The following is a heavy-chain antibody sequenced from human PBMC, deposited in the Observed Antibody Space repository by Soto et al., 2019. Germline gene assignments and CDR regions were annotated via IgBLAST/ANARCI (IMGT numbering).Heavy chain of an antibody. CDR3: ARQPTNYYGSGSRWPYYYYGMDV. CDR2: IYYSGST. D-gene: IGHD3-10*01. CDR1: GGSISSSSYY. J-gene: IGHJ6*02. Sequence: QLQLQESGPGLVKPSETLSLTCTVSGGSISSSSYYWGWIRQPPGKGLEWIGSIYYSGSTYYNPSLKSRVTISVDTSKNQFSLKLSSVTAADTAVYYCARQPTNYYGSGSRWPYYYYGMDVWGQGTTVTVSS. V-gene: IGHV4-39*01.